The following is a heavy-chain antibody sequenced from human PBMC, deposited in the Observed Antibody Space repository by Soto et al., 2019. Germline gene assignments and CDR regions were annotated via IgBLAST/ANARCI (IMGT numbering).Heavy chain of an antibody. Sequence: SETLSLTCTVSGGSISSYQWSWIRQPPGKGLEWIGYISYSGRTNYNPSLKSRVTISVDTSKNQFSLKLTSVTAADTAVYYCARGTYYYDSSGYDLEYYFDYWGQGTLVTVSS. CDR1: GGSISSYQ. D-gene: IGHD3-22*01. CDR2: ISYSGRT. J-gene: IGHJ4*02. CDR3: ARGTYYYDSSGYDLEYYFDY. V-gene: IGHV4-59*01.